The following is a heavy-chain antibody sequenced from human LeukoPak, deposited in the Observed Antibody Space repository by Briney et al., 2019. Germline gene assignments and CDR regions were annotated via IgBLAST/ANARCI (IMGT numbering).Heavy chain of an antibody. J-gene: IGHJ4*02. CDR3: AKKLRGSYYFDY. V-gene: IGHV3-23*01. D-gene: IGHD1-26*01. CDR1: GFTFSSYA. CDR2: ISGSGGST. Sequence: PGGSLRLSCAASGFTFSSYAMSWVRQAPGKGLEWVSAISGSGGSTYYADSVKGRFTIPRDNSKNTLYLQMNSLRAEDTAVYYCAKKLRGSYYFDYWGQGTLVTVSS.